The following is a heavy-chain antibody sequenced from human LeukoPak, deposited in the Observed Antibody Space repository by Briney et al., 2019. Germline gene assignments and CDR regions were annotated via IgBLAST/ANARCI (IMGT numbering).Heavy chain of an antibody. Sequence: SETLSLTCAVYGGSFSGYYWSWIRQPPGKGLEWIGEINHSGSTNYNPSLKSRVTISVDTSKNQFSLKLSSVTAADTAVYYCARKSGSYIYWGQGTLVTVSS. CDR2: INHSGST. CDR3: ARKSGSYIY. V-gene: IGHV4-34*01. J-gene: IGHJ4*02. D-gene: IGHD1-26*01. CDR1: GGSFSGYY.